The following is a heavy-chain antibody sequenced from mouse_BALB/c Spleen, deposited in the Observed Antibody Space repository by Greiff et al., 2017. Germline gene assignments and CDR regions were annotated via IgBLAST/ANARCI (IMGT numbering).Heavy chain of an antibody. CDR2: ISSGGGST. CDR1: GFAFSSYD. J-gene: IGHJ4*01. V-gene: IGHV5-12-1*01. CDR3: AREYGNYDAMDY. D-gene: IGHD2-10*02. Sequence: EVQGVESGGGLVKPGGSLKLSCAASGFAFSSYDMSWVRQTPEKRLEWVAYISSGGGSTYYPDTVTGRFTISRDNAKNTLYLEMSSLRSEDTAMYYCAREYGNYDAMDYWGQGTSVTVSS.